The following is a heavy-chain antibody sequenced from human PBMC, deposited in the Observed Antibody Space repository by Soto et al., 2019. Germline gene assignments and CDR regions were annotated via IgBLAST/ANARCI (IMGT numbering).Heavy chain of an antibody. CDR2: ISAYNGNT. CDR3: ARDRVLWFGDLQAY. Sequence: ASVKVSCKASGYTFTSYSISWVRQAPGQGLEWMGWISAYNGNTNYAQKLQGRVTMTTDTSTSTAYMELRSLRSDDTAVYYCARDRVLWFGDLQAYWGQGTLVTVSS. CDR1: GYTFTSYS. D-gene: IGHD3-10*01. V-gene: IGHV1-18*01. J-gene: IGHJ4*02.